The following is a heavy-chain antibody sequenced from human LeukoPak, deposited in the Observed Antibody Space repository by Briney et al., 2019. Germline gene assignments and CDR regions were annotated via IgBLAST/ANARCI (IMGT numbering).Heavy chain of an antibody. J-gene: IGHJ3*02. CDR1: GGSISSGSYY. Sequence: SETLSLTCAVSGGSISSGSYYWSWIRQHPGKGLEWIGYIYYSGSTYYNPSLKSRVTISVDTSKNQFSLKLNSVTAEDTAVYYCARLYDSFRAFDIWGQGTIITVSS. CDR3: ARLYDSFRAFDI. V-gene: IGHV4-31*11. CDR2: IYYSGST. D-gene: IGHD2-8*01.